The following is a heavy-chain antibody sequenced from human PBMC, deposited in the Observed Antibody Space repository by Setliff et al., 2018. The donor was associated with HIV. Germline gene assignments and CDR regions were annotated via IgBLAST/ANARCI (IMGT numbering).Heavy chain of an antibody. CDR2: INGYNGNT. CDR3: ARIRAAALLNAFDI. D-gene: IGHD2-15*01. V-gene: IGHV1-18*01. CDR1: GYTFTNFA. J-gene: IGHJ3*02. Sequence: GASVKVSCKTSGYTFTNFAISWVRQAPGQGLEWMGWINGYNGNTNYAQSFQGRVTTTTDTTSSTAYMELRSLRSDDTAMYYCARIRAAALLNAFDIWGQGTMVTVSS.